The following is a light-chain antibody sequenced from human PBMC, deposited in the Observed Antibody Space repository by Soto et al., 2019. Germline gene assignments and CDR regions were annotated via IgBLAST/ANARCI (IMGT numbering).Light chain of an antibody. CDR3: QAWDSSAVV. V-gene: IGLV3-1*01. CDR1: ELGSKY. J-gene: IGLJ2*01. Sequence: SYELTQSPSMSVSPGQTASISCSGAELGSKYASWYQQKPGQSPVLVIYQHTKRPSGIPERFSGSNSGNTATLTISGTQAMDEADYYCQAWDSSAVVFGGGTKVTVL. CDR2: QHT.